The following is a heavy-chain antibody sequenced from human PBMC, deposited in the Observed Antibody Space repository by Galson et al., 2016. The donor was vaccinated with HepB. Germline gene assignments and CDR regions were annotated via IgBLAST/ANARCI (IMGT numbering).Heavy chain of an antibody. CDR2: ITPTGGST. J-gene: IGHJ4*02. Sequence: SVKVSCTASGYTFTSYYIHWVRQAPGQGLEWMGLITPTGGSTVYAQKFQGRVTVTRDTSTSTVYMQLSSLRSEDTAVYYCARGEWGEPTDYWGQGTLVTVSS. D-gene: IGHD3-16*01. CDR3: ARGEWGEPTDY. CDR1: GYTFTSYY. V-gene: IGHV1-46*01.